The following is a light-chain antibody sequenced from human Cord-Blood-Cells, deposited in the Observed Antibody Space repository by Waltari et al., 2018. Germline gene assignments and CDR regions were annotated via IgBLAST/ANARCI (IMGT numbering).Light chain of an antibody. J-gene: IGLJ3*02. CDR3: AAWDDSLSGRV. CDR1: SSNIGSNY. V-gene: IGLV1-47*01. Sequence: QSVLTQPPSASGTPGQRVTISCSGSSSNIGSNYVYWYQQLPGTAPKLLINGSNRRPSGVPERFSGSKSGTSASLAISGLGSEDEADYYCAAWDDSLSGRVFGGGTKLTVL. CDR2: GSN.